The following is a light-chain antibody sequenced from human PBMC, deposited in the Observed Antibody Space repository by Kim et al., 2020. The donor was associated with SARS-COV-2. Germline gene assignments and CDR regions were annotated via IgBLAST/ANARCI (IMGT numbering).Light chain of an antibody. Sequence: SDGAYVTTPCRATLAFTYNLAGYQHKPGKAPKLLNYAASTLQGGVPSRFSGSGSGTDFTLTISSLQPEDFATYFCQHLNSFPFTFGGGTKVDIK. CDR2: AAS. CDR3: QHLNSFPFT. J-gene: IGKJ4*01. V-gene: IGKV1-9*01. CDR1: LAFTYN.